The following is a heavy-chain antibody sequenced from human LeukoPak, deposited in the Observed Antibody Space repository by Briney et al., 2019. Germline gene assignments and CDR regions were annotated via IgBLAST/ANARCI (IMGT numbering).Heavy chain of an antibody. CDR1: GFTFSSYA. D-gene: IGHD5-18*01. V-gene: IGHV3-64D*06. CDR3: VKEGAAMVMGFDY. CDR2: ISSNGGST. J-gene: IGHJ4*02. Sequence: GGSLRLSCSASGFTFSSYAMHWVRQAPGKGLEYVSAISSNGGSTYYADSVKGRFTISRDKSKNTLYLQMSSLRAEDTAVYYCVKEGAAMVMGFDYWGQGTLVTVSS.